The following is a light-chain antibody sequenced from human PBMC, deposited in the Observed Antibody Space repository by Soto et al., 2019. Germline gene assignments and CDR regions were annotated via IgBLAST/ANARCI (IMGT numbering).Light chain of an antibody. J-gene: IGKJ4*01. CDR2: GAS. V-gene: IGKV1-5*03. Sequence: DIQMTQSPSILSASVGAIVTITCRASQSINSCLTWYQQKPGKAPKLLIYGASGLESGVPSRFSGSGSGTDFTLTISSLQPDDFATYYCQQYNSYSPLTFGGGTKVDIK. CDR1: QSINSC. CDR3: QQYNSYSPLT.